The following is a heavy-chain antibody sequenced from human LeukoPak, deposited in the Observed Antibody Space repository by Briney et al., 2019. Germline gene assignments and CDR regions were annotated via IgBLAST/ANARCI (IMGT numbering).Heavy chain of an antibody. D-gene: IGHD1-1*01. J-gene: IGHJ4*02. CDR1: GFSISTNYY. Sequence: SEALSLTCTLSGFSISTNYYWGWTRQPPGKGLEWIGSIHHRGNTFHNPSLRSRVLMSIDTSKNQFSLRLSSVTAADTAVYFCARTNWNPGDYWGQGMLVTVSS. V-gene: IGHV4-38-2*02. CDR2: IHHRGNT. CDR3: ARTNWNPGDY.